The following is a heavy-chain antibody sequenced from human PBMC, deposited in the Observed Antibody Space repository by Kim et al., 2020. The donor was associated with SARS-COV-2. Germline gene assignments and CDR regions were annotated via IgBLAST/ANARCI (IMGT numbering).Heavy chain of an antibody. CDR3: TTVAWPIDY. CDR2: GTT. Sequence: GTTDYAAPVKGRFTISRDDSKNTLYLQMNSLKTEDTAVYYCTTVAWPIDYWGQGTLVTVSS. J-gene: IGHJ4*02. V-gene: IGHV3-15*01.